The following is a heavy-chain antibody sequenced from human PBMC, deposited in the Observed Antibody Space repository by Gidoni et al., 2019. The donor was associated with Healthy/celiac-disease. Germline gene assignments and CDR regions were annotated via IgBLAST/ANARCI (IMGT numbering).Heavy chain of an antibody. J-gene: IGHJ4*02. CDR3: AKRVSIFGVVKDGGGTYYFDY. D-gene: IGHD3-3*01. Sequence: EVQLLESGGGLVQPGGSLRLSCAASGFNVSSYDMSWVRQAPGKGLEWFSAISGSGGSTYYADSVKGRFTISRDNAKNTLYLQMNSLRAEDTAVYYCAKRVSIFGVVKDGGGTYYFDYWGQGTLVTVSS. V-gene: IGHV3-23*01. CDR1: GFNVSSYD. CDR2: ISGSGGST.